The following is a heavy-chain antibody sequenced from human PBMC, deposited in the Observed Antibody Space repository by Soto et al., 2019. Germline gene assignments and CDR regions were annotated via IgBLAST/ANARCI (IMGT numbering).Heavy chain of an antibody. CDR3: AKDLDSYGPLGAFDI. J-gene: IGHJ3*02. CDR1: VSTFSSYA. CDR2: ISGSGGST. Sequence: GESLRLSCAASVSTFSSYAMSWVRQAPGKGLEWVSAISGSGGSTYYADSVKGRFTISRDNSKNTLYLQMNSLRAEDTAVYYCAKDLDSYGPLGAFDIWGQGTMVTVSS. D-gene: IGHD5-18*01. V-gene: IGHV3-23*01.